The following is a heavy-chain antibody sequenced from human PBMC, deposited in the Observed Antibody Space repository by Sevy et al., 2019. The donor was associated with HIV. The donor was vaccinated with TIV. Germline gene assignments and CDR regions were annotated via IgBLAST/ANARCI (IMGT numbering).Heavy chain of an antibody. V-gene: IGHV1-2*02. D-gene: IGHD2-2*01. Sequence: APVKVSCKASGYTLTSYYIHWVRQAPGQGLEWIGWINPNSGGTKYAQKFQGRVTITRDTTISTAYMEVSRLRSDDTAVFYCARDPGDCSSTTCYPSMDVWGQGATVTVSS. J-gene: IGHJ6*02. CDR2: INPNSGGT. CDR1: GYTLTSYY. CDR3: ARDPGDCSSTTCYPSMDV.